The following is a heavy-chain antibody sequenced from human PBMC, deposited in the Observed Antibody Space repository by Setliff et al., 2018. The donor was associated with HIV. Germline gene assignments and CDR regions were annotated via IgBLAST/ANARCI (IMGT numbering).Heavy chain of an antibody. J-gene: IGHJ4*02. CDR1: GFTFGSYA. CDR2: ISGSGDST. D-gene: IGHD2-2*01. Sequence: GGSLRLSCAPSGFTFGSYAMSWVRQAPGKGLEWVSVISGSGDSTYYADSVKGRFTISRDNSKNTLYLQMSSLRVEDTAVYYCVKAVIVVIPAAIFGYWGQGTRGTVSS. CDR3: VKAVIVVIPAAIFGY. V-gene: IGHV3-23*01.